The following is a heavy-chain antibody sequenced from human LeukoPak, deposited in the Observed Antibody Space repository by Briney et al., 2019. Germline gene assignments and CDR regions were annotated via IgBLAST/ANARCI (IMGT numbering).Heavy chain of an antibody. CDR1: GYTFTSYD. J-gene: IGHJ5*02. V-gene: IGHV1-8*02. Sequence: ASVKVSCKASGYTFTSYDINWVRQATGQGLEWMGWMNPNSGNTGYAQKLQGRVTMTTDTSTSTAYMELRSLRSDDTAVYYCARDAQSGVSSKSGWRINWFDPWGQGTLVTVSS. D-gene: IGHD3-9*01. CDR3: ARDAQSGVSSKSGWRINWFDP. CDR2: MNPNSGNT.